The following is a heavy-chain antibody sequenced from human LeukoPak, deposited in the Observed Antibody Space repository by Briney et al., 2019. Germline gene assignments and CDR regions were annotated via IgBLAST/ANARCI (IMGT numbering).Heavy chain of an antibody. CDR3: ASLFCNGDNCNFDY. CDR1: GFTFSDYY. Sequence: AGGSLRLPCAASGFTFSDYYMSWIRQAPGKGLEWVSYISSSSSYTNYADSVKGRFTISRDNAKNSLYLQMNSLRAADTAVYYCASLFCNGDNCNFDYWGQGTLVTVSS. CDR2: ISSSSSYT. V-gene: IGHV3-11*03. D-gene: IGHD2-15*01. J-gene: IGHJ4*02.